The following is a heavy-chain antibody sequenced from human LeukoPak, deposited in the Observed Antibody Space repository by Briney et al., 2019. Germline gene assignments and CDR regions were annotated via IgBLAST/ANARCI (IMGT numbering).Heavy chain of an antibody. Sequence: ASVKVSCKASGYTFTSYDINWVRQAPGQGLEWMGWMNPNSGNTGYAQKFQGRVTITRDPSISPAYMELSSLRSEDTAVYYCARMDHHGGRDNWFDPWGQGTLVTVSS. J-gene: IGHJ5*02. V-gene: IGHV1-8*03. D-gene: IGHD2-15*01. CDR3: ARMDHHGGRDNWFDP. CDR1: GYTFTSYD. CDR2: MNPNSGNT.